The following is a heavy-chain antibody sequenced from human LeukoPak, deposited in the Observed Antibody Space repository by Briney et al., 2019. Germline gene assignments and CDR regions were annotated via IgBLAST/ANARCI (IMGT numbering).Heavy chain of an antibody. CDR3: ARDYGGSSPFDY. V-gene: IGHV3-49*03. J-gene: IGHJ4*02. Sequence: PGGSLRLSCTASGFTFGDYAMSWFRQAPGKGLEWVGFIRSKAYGGTTEYAASVKGRFTISRDDSKSIAYLQMNSLRAEDTAVYYCARDYGGSSPFDYWGQGTLVTVSS. CDR1: GFTFGDYA. D-gene: IGHD4-23*01. CDR2: IRSKAYGGTT.